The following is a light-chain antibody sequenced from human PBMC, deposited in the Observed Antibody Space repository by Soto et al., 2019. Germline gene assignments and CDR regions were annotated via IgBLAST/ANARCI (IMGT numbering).Light chain of an antibody. J-gene: IGKJ1*01. CDR1: QRINTY. CDR3: QHYNSYSEA. CDR2: PPS. Sequence: DIQLTQSPSSLSASVGDRVTITCRASQRINTYMNWYQHKPGKAPNLLIFPPSTLQSGVPSRFSGSGSGTEFTLTISSLQPDDFATYYCQHYNSYSEAFGQGTKVELK. V-gene: IGKV1-5*01.